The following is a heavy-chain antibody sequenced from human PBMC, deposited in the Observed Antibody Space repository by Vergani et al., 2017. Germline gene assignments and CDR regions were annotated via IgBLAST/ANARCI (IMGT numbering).Heavy chain of an antibody. J-gene: IGHJ4*02. D-gene: IGHD2/OR15-2a*01. CDR2: ITAYNGDQ. CDR3: ARDFAGECNSDRCYTGGL. CDR1: GYTFTAYG. V-gene: IGHV1-18*01. Sequence: QVQLVQSGAEMKKPGASVKVSCKASGYTFTAYGISWVRQAPGQGLEWLGWITAYNGDQKYTRRLQDRITLTTDPSTATVYLELRSLRSDDTAVYYCARDFAGECNSDRCYTGGLWGQGTLVTVSS.